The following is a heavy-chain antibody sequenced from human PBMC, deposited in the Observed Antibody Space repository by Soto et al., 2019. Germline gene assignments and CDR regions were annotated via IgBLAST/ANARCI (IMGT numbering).Heavy chain of an antibody. CDR2: INDSGST. CDR1: GGSFRGYF. Sequence: SETLSLTCAVSGGSFRGYFWSWIRQSPDKGLEWIGEINDSGSTYYNPSFKSRLTISVDTSKSQISLTLTSVTAADSAVYYCQGGDFWGQGTRVTV. V-gene: IGHV4-34*01. J-gene: IGHJ4*02. D-gene: IGHD3-16*01. CDR3: QGGDF.